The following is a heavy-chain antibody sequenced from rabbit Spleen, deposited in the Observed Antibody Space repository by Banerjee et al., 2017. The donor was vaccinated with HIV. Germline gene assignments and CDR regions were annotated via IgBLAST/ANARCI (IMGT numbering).Heavy chain of an antibody. J-gene: IGHJ6*01. V-gene: IGHV1S45*01. Sequence: QQQLEESGGGLVKPEGSLTLTCTASGFSFSSSSWICWVRQAPGKGLEWIACIYAGSSGFVGATYYATWASGRFTISRTSSTTVTLQMTSLTAADTATYFCARDTSSSFSSYGMDLWGPGTLVTVS. D-gene: IGHD1-1*01. CDR3: ARDTSSSFSSYGMDL. CDR2: IYAGSSGFVGAT. CDR1: GFSFSSSSW.